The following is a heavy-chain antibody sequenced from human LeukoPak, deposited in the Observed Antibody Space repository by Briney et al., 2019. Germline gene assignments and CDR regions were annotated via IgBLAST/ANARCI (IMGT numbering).Heavy chain of an antibody. J-gene: IGHJ4*02. D-gene: IGHD3-22*01. V-gene: IGHV1-18*01. CDR1: GYTFTSYG. CDR3: AREDYYDSSGYYYVFDY. Sequence: GASVKVSCKASGYTFTSYGISWVRQAPGQGLEWMGWISAYNGNTNYAQKLQGRVTMTTDTSTSTAYMELRSLRSDDTAVYYRAREDYYDSSGYYYVFDYWGQGTLVTVSS. CDR2: ISAYNGNT.